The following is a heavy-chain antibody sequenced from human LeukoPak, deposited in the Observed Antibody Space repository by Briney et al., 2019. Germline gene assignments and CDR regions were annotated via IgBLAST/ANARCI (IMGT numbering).Heavy chain of an antibody. CDR3: ARDRSGSYYVPPRYYYNYYMDV. CDR2: IRYDGSNK. J-gene: IGHJ6*03. Sequence: GGSLRLSCAASGFTFSSYGMHWVRQAPGKGLEWVAFIRYDGSNKYYADSVKGRFTISRDNAKNSLYLQMNSLRAEDTAVYYCARDRSGSYYVPPRYYYNYYMDVWGKGTTVTVSS. CDR1: GFTFSSYG. D-gene: IGHD1-26*01. V-gene: IGHV3-30*02.